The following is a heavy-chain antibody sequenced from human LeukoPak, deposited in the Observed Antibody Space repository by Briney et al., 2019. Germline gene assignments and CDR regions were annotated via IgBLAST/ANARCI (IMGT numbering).Heavy chain of an antibody. CDR1: GYTFTSYY. Sequence: GASVKVSCKASGYTFTSYYMHWVRQAPGQGLEWMGIINPSGGSTSYAQKFQGRVTMTRDTSTSTVYMELSSLRSEDTAVYYCARDSPVVGAILNWFDPWGQGTLVTVSS. CDR3: ARDSPVVGAILNWFDP. V-gene: IGHV1-46*01. J-gene: IGHJ5*02. D-gene: IGHD1-26*01. CDR2: INPSGGST.